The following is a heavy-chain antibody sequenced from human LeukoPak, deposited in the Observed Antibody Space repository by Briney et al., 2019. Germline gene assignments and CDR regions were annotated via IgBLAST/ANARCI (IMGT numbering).Heavy chain of an antibody. Sequence: PSETLSLTCTVSGGSISSSSYYWGCIRQPPGKGLEWIGSIYYSGNTYYNPSLKSRVTISVDTSKNQFSLKLSSVTAADTAVYYCARVTIRSGSPLHAFDIWGQGTMVTVSS. CDR1: GGSISSSSYY. J-gene: IGHJ3*02. CDR2: IYYSGNT. D-gene: IGHD3-22*01. V-gene: IGHV4-39*07. CDR3: ARVTIRSGSPLHAFDI.